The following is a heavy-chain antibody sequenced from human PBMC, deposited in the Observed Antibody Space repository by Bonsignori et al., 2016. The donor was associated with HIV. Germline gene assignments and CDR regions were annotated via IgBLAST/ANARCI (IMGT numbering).Heavy chain of an antibody. CDR3: AILRNGEHEY. Sequence: WVRQAPGQGLEWLGIVNPIGGSTTYAQKFRGRVTMTRDASTKTVYMELGSLGSDDTAVYYCAILRNGEHEYWGQGTPVTVSS. V-gene: IGHV1-46*01. CDR2: VNPIGGST. D-gene: IGHD1/OR15-1a*01. J-gene: IGHJ4*02.